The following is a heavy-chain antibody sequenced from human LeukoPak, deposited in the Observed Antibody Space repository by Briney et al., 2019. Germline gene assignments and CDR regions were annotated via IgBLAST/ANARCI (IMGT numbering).Heavy chain of an antibody. J-gene: IGHJ4*02. Sequence: SETLSLTCTVSGGSISSYYGSWVRQPPGKGLEWVGYIYYSGSTNYNPSLKSRVTISVDTSKNQFSLKLSSVTAADTAVYYCARADGWSSGSYSVDYWGQGTLVTVSS. V-gene: IGHV4-59*01. D-gene: IGHD3-10*01. CDR3: ARADGWSSGSYSVDY. CDR2: IYYSGST. CDR1: GGSISSYY.